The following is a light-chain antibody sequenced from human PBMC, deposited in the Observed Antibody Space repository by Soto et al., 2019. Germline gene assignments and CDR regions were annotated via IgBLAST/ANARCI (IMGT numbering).Light chain of an antibody. V-gene: IGKV1-33*01. CDR2: DAS. J-gene: IGKJ5*01. CDR1: QTISSW. CDR3: QQYESLPLT. Sequence: DIQLTQSPSTLSGSVGDRVTITCRASQTISSWLAWYQQKPGKAPKLLIYDASDLETGVPSRFSGSGSGTGFTFTISSLQPEDFATYYCQQYESLPLTFGQGTRWRL.